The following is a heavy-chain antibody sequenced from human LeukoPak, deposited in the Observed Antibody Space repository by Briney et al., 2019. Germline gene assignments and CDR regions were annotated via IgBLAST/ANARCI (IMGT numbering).Heavy chain of an antibody. CDR1: GGTFSSYA. Sequence: SVKVSCKASGGTFSSYAISWVRQAPGQGLEWMGRIIPILGIANYAQKFQGRVTITADKSTSTAYIELSSLRSEDTAVYYCARDTGDPNWFDPWGQGTLVTVSS. CDR2: IIPILGIA. D-gene: IGHD4-17*01. J-gene: IGHJ5*02. V-gene: IGHV1-69*04. CDR3: ARDTGDPNWFDP.